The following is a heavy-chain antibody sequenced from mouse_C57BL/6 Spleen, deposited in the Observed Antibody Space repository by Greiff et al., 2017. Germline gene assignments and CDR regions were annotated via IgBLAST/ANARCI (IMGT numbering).Heavy chain of an antibody. CDR1: GYTFTSYW. V-gene: IGHV1-69*01. CDR2: IDPSDSYT. Sequence: QVQLQQPGAELVMPGASVKLSCKASGYTFTSYWMHWVKQRPGQGLEWIGEIDPSDSYTNYNQKFKGKSTLTVDKSSSTAYMQLSSLTSEDSAVYYCARCDYGNYDGFAYWGQGTLVTVSA. J-gene: IGHJ3*01. CDR3: ARCDYGNYDGFAY. D-gene: IGHD2-1*01.